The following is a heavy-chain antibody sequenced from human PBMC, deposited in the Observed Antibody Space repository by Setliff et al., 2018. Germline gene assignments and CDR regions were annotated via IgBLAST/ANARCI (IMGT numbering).Heavy chain of an antibody. D-gene: IGHD5-18*01. J-gene: IGHJ6*02. CDR1: GGSFNVYF. CDR3: VRGRTAYSYGLDV. V-gene: IGHV4-34*01. Sequence: SETLSLTCAVYGGSFNVYFWSWIRQPPGKGLEWIGEISHSGSTSYSPSLRTRLTMSVDTSKNQFALNLRSVTAADTAVYYCVRGRTAYSYGLDVWGQGTTVTVSS. CDR2: ISHSGST.